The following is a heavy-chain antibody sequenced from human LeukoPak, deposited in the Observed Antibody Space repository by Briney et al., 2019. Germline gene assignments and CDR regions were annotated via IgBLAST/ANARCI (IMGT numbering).Heavy chain of an antibody. CDR2: IYRDDDK. CDR3: AHIEDYVGDY. CDR1: GFSLSTNGVG. J-gene: IGHJ4*02. V-gene: IGHV2-5*02. Sequence: KESGPTLVKPPQTLTLTCTFSGFSLSTNGVGVGWIRQPPGKALEWLAVIYRDDDKRYSPSLKSRLTITKDTSENQVVLTLTNMDLVDTATYYCAHIEDYVGDYWGQGTLVTVSS. D-gene: IGHD4-17*01.